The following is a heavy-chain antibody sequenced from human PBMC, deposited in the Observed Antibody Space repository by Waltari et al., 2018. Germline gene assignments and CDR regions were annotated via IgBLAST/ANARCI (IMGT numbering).Heavy chain of an antibody. V-gene: IGHV3-15*01. Sequence: EVQLVQSGGGLVKPGGSLRLSCAASGFTFSKAWMTWVRQAPGKGLEWVGRIRSKTDGGTTDYAASVKGRFTISRDDSKTTLYLQVNSLITEDTGVYYCATSMVRGGNDFDLWVQGTRVTVSP. CDR1: GFTFSKAW. D-gene: IGHD3-10*01. CDR3: ATSMVRGGNDFDL. CDR2: IRSKTDGGTT. J-gene: IGHJ3*01.